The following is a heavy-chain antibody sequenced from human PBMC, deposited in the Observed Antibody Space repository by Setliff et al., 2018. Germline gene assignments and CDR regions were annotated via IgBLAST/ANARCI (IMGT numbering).Heavy chain of an antibody. CDR2: IRSNGGAT. Sequence: PGGSLRLSCEASGFTFSNYAMNWVRQAPGKGLEWVSGIRSNGGATYYAQSVKGRSTISGDNSENTLSLQLNSLRAEDTAVYYCAKLRSSSAYGPLDYWGQGTLVTVSS. V-gene: IGHV3-23*01. J-gene: IGHJ4*02. D-gene: IGHD3-22*01. CDR1: GFTFSNYA. CDR3: AKLRSSSAYGPLDY.